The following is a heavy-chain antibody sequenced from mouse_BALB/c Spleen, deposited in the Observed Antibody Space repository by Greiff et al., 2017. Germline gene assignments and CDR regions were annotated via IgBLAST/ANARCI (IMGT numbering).Heavy chain of an antibody. CDR1: GFTFTDYY. Sequence: EVQLVESGGGLVQPGGSLRLSCATSGFTFTDYYMSWVRQPPGKALEWLGFIRNKANGYTTESSASVKGRFTISRDNSQSILYLQMNTLRAEDSATYYCARGDRGGNYVFDYWGQGTTLTVSS. D-gene: IGHD2-1*01. CDR3: ARGDRGGNYVFDY. V-gene: IGHV7-3*02. CDR2: IRNKANGYTT. J-gene: IGHJ2*01.